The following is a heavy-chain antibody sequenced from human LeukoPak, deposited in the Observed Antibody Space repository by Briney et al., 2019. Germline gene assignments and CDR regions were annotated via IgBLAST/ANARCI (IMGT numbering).Heavy chain of an antibody. V-gene: IGHV3-66*01. CDR1: GFTVSTNY. CDR2: IQTGGNI. D-gene: IGHD3-10*01. Sequence: PGGSLRLPCVASGFTVSTNYMSWVRQAPGKGLEWVSVIQTGGNIFHADSVKGRFTISRDNSKNTVYLQMNSLRAEDTAVYYCARVDGYYGSGSWFDPWGQGTLVTVSS. CDR3: ARVDGYYGSGSWFDP. J-gene: IGHJ5*02.